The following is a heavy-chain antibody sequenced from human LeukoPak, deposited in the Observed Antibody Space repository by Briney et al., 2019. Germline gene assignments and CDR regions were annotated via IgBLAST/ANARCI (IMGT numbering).Heavy chain of an antibody. J-gene: IGHJ4*02. D-gene: IGHD3-16*01. CDR2: INQDGSEK. V-gene: IGHV3-7*01. CDR1: GLTLSSYW. Sequence: GGSLRLSFAASGLTLSSYWMSWVRQAPGKGLEWVANINQDGSEKYYVDSVKGRFTVSRDNAKNSLYLQMNSLRVEDTAVYYCARGKFDFDYWGQGTLVTVSS. CDR3: ARGKFDFDY.